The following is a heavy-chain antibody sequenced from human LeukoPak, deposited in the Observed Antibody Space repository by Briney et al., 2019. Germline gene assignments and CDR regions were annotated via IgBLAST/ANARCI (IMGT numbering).Heavy chain of an antibody. CDR3: ARAPSEIGGYYPEYFRH. V-gene: IGHV3-74*01. CDR2: IKSDGST. D-gene: IGHD3-22*01. CDR1: GFTFCTYW. Sequence: GGSLRLSCAASGFTFCTYWMHWVRQAPGKGLVWVSRIKSDGSTNYADSVKGRFTISRDNANNTLSLQMNRLSPEDTGVYYCARAPSEIGGYYPEYFRHWGQGTLVTVSS. J-gene: IGHJ1*01.